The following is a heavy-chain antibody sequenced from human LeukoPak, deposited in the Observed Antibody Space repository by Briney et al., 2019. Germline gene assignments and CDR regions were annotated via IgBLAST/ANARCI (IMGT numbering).Heavy chain of an antibody. D-gene: IGHD5-12*01. CDR2: IYYSGST. J-gene: IGHJ4*02. V-gene: IGHV4-39*07. Sequence: PSETLSLTCTVSGGSISSSSYYWGWIRQPPGKGLEWIGSIYYSGSTYYNPSLKSRVTISVDTSKNQISLKLNSVTAADTAVYYCARGQVFSGYDFQKLPDSWGQGTLVTVSS. CDR3: ARGQVFSGYDFQKLPDS. CDR1: GGSISSSSYY.